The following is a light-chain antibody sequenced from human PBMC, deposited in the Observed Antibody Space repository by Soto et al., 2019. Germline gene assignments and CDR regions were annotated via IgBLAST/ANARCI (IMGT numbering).Light chain of an antibody. J-gene: IGKJ1*01. CDR1: QSVTSN. CDR2: DAS. CDR3: QQYNTWPWT. V-gene: IGKV3-15*01. Sequence: ETVMQPSLVTLSVSPGERATLSCRASQSVTSNLAWYQQQPGQAPRLLIYDASTRATGVPASFSSSGSGTEVTVSISSLQSEEAAVYYCQQYNTWPWTFGPGTKVEL.